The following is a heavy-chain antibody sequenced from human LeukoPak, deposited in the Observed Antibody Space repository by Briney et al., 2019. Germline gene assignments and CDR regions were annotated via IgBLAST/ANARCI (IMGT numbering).Heavy chain of an antibody. D-gene: IGHD6-13*01. J-gene: IGHJ4*02. CDR3: ARWAASGTGLDY. Sequence: GESLKIPCKGSGYSFNNYWIGWVRQIPGKGLEWMGIIYPGDSDTRYSPSFQGQVTISADKSISTAYLQWSSLKASDTAMYYCARWAASGTGLDYWGQGTLATVSS. V-gene: IGHV5-51*01. CDR1: GYSFNNYW. CDR2: IYPGDSDT.